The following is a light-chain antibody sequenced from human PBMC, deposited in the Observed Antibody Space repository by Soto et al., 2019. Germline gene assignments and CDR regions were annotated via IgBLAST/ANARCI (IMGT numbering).Light chain of an antibody. CDR1: SSNIGSNY. V-gene: IGLV1-47*01. CDR3: ATWDDSLSGRA. Sequence: QPVLTQPPSASGTPGQRVTISCFGSSSNIGSNYVYWYQQLPGTAPKLPIYKNNQRPSGVPDRFSGSKSGTSASLAISGLRSEDEADYYCATWDDSLSGRAFGGGTKLTVL. J-gene: IGLJ3*02. CDR2: KNN.